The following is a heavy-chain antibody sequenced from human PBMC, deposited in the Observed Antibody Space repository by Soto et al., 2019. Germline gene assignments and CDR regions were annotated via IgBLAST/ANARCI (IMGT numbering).Heavy chain of an antibody. CDR1: GFPFSNAW. D-gene: IGHD1-26*01. Sequence: GGSLRLSWAASGFPFSNAWMSWVRQAPGKGREWVGRIKSKTDGGTTDYAAPVKGRFTISRDDSKNTLYLQMNSLKTEDTAVYYCTTRSGSDSGRYFDYWGQGTLVTVSS. CDR3: TTRSGSDSGRYFDY. V-gene: IGHV3-15*01. J-gene: IGHJ4*02. CDR2: IKSKTDGGTT.